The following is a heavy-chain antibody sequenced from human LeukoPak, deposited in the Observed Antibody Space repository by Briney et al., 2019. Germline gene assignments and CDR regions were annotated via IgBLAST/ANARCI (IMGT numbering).Heavy chain of an antibody. Sequence: GGSLRLSCAASGFTFSSYAMTWVRQAPGKGLEWVANIKQDGSEKYYVDSVKGRFTISRDNAKNSLYLQMNSLRAEDTAVYYCARDSSSWFYYYYGMDVWGQGTTVTVSS. CDR2: IKQDGSEK. J-gene: IGHJ6*02. D-gene: IGHD6-13*01. V-gene: IGHV3-7*03. CDR3: ARDSSSWFYYYYGMDV. CDR1: GFTFSSYA.